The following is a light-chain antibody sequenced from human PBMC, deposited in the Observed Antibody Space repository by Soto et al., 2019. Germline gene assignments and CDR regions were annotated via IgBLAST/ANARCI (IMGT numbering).Light chain of an antibody. V-gene: IGKV4-1*01. CDR2: WAS. J-gene: IGKJ4*01. CDR3: QQYYGLPPT. Sequence: DIVMTQSPDSLAVSLGERATINCKSSQNILFSSNNRNYLAWYQRKPGQPPKLLIYWASTRESGVPDRFSGSGSRTDFTLTISSLQAEDVAVYYCQQYYGLPPTFGGGTKVDIK. CDR1: QNILFSSNNRNY.